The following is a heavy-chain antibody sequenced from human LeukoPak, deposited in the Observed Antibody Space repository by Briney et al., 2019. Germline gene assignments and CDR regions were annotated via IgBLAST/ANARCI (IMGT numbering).Heavy chain of an antibody. Sequence: GGSLRLFCAASGFTFSSYGMHWVRQAPGKGLEWVAVISYDGSNKYYADSVKGRFTISRDNSKNTLYLQMNSLRTEDTAVYYCARDPSGGGSPGYWAQGTLVTVSS. D-gene: IGHD1-26*01. J-gene: IGHJ4*02. V-gene: IGHV3-30*03. CDR3: ARDPSGGGSPGY. CDR2: ISYDGSNK. CDR1: GFTFSSYG.